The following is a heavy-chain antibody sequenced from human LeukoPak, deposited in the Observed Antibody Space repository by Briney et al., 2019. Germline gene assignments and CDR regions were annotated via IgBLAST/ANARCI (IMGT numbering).Heavy chain of an antibody. V-gene: IGHV3-53*04. CDR1: GFTVSSNY. D-gene: IGHD3-9*01. Sequence: GGSLRLSCAASGFTVSSNYMSWVRQAPGKGLEWVSVIYSGGSTYYADSVKGRFTISRHNSKNTLYLQMNSLRAEDTAVYYCARGLTYYDILTGFDYWGQGTLVTVSS. J-gene: IGHJ4*02. CDR2: IYSGGST. CDR3: ARGLTYYDILTGFDY.